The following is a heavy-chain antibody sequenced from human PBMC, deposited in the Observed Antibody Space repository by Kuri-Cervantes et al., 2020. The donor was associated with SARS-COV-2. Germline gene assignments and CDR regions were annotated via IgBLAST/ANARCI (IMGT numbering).Heavy chain of an antibody. D-gene: IGHD3-22*01. J-gene: IGHJ4*02. CDR3: AKDDSSGYYLALGFDY. V-gene: IGHV3-23*01. CDR1: GVALSRYV. Sequence: GGSLRLSCAASGVALSRYVMAWVRQAPGKGLECVSVIRGSGASTYYADSVKGRFTISRDNSKNTLYLQMNSLRAEDTAVYYCAKDDSSGYYLALGFDYWGQGTLVTVSS. CDR2: IRGSGAST.